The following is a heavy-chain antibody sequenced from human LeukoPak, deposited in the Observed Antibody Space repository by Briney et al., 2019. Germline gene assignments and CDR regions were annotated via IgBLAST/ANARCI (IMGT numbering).Heavy chain of an antibody. Sequence: GESLKISCKGSGYSFTSYWIGWVRQMPGKGLEWMGIIYPGDSDTRYSPSFQGQVTISADKSISTAYLQWSSLKASDTAMYYCASQGAYDSSGYYRYFQHWGQGTLVTVSS. V-gene: IGHV5-51*01. D-gene: IGHD3-22*01. CDR1: GYSFTSYW. J-gene: IGHJ1*01. CDR3: ASQGAYDSSGYYRYFQH. CDR2: IYPGDSDT.